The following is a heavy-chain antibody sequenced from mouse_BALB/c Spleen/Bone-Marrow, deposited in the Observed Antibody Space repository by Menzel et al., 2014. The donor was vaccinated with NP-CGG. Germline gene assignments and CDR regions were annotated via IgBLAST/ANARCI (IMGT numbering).Heavy chain of an antibody. J-gene: IGHJ4*01. CDR2: INPGSGGT. CDR1: GYAFTNYL. Sequence: VQLQESGAELVRPGTSVKVSCKASGYAFTNYLIDWVKQRPGQGLEWIGVINPGSGGTNYNEKFKGKATLTADKSSXTSYIQLNNLTSNDSSFYFCPRWDYSIDYLGQRTSVTVSS. CDR3: PRWDYSIDY. V-gene: IGHV1-54*01.